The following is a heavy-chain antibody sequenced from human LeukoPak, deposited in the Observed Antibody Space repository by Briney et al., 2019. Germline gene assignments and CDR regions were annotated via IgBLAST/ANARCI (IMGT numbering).Heavy chain of an antibody. Sequence: PSETLSLTCTVSGGSISNYYWSWIRRPPGKGLEWIGYIYYSGSTLYNPSLKSRVTISVDTSKNQFSLKLSSVTDADTAVYHCARGRVWDDFDVWGQGTMVTVSS. J-gene: IGHJ3*01. V-gene: IGHV4-59*01. CDR1: GGSISNYY. CDR3: ARGRVWDDFDV. CDR2: IYYSGST. D-gene: IGHD6-6*01.